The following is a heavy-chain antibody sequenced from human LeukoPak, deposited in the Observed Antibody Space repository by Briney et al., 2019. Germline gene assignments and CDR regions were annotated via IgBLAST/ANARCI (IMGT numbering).Heavy chain of an antibody. D-gene: IGHD2-15*01. J-gene: IGHJ6*03. CDR3: AREFRYCSGGSCYPRYYYYMDV. CDR2: ISSSGSTI. V-gene: IGHV3-48*03. Sequence: GGSLRLSCAASRFTFSSYEMNWVRQAPGKGLEWVSYISSSGSTIYYADSVKGRFTISRDNAKNSLYLQMNSLRAEDTAGYYCAREFRYCSGGSCYPRYYYYMDVWGKGTTVTVSS. CDR1: RFTFSSYE.